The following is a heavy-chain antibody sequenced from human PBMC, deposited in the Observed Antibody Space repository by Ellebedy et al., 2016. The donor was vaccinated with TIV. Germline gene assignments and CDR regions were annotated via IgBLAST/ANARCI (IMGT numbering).Heavy chain of an antibody. CDR3: ARGGGYHNMDP. J-gene: IGHJ6*02. CDR2: MKQDGREE. CDR1: GFTFSNYW. Sequence: GGSLRLSCSASGFTFSNYWMTWVRQAPGKGLEWVANMKQDGREEYYVDSVKGRFIISRDNAKTSLYLQMNSLRAGDTAVYYCARGGGYHNMDPWGQGTTVTVSS. V-gene: IGHV3-7*03. D-gene: IGHD3-10*01.